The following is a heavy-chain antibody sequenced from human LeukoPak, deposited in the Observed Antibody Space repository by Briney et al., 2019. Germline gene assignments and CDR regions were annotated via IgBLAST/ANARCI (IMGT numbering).Heavy chain of an antibody. V-gene: IGHV4-4*07. CDR1: GVSISSYY. CDR2: IYTSGST. Sequence: SETLSLXCTVSGVSISSYYWSWIRLPAGKGLEWIGRIYTSGSTNYNPSLKSRLTMSVDTSKNQFSLKLSSVTAADTAVYYCARDTYYYDSSGYYRLDYWGQGTLVTVSS. J-gene: IGHJ4*02. CDR3: ARDTYYYDSSGYYRLDY. D-gene: IGHD3-22*01.